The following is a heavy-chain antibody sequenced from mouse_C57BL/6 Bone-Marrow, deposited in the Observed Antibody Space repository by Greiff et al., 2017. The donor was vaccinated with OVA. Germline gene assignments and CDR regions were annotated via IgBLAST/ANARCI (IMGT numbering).Heavy chain of an antibody. CDR2: INPNNGGT. CDR3: ARSGGPWFAY. D-gene: IGHD3-1*01. V-gene: IGHV1-26*01. Sequence: EVQLQQSGPELVKPGASVKISCKASGYTFTDYYMNWVKQSHGKSLEWIGDINPNNGGTSYNQKFKGKATLTVDKSSSTAYMELRSLTSEYSAVYYCARSGGPWFAYWGQGTLVTVSA. J-gene: IGHJ3*01. CDR1: GYTFTDYY.